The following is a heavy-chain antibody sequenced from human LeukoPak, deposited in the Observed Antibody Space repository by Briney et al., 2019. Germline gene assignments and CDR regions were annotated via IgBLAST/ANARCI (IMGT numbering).Heavy chain of an antibody. CDR1: GFTFSSYA. Sequence: GGSLRLSCAASGFTFSSYAMSWVRQAPGKGLEWVSAISGSGSRTYYLDSLKGRFTISRDNSKNTLYLQMNSLRAEDTAVYYCAKDRNWDPRVHRXXSFDYWGQATLVTVSS. CDR2: ISGSGSRT. V-gene: IGHV3-23*01. J-gene: IGHJ4*02. D-gene: IGHD7-27*01. CDR3: AKDRNWDPRVHRXXSFDY.